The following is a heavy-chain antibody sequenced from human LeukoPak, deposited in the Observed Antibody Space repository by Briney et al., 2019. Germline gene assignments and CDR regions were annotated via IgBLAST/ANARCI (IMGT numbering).Heavy chain of an antibody. Sequence: SETLSLTCTVSGGSIGSYYWSWIRQPPGKGLEWIGYIYYSGSTNYNPSLKSRVTISVDTSKNQFSLKLSSVTAADTAVYYCACTDTAMVTGAFDIWGQGTMVTVSS. J-gene: IGHJ3*02. CDR1: GGSIGSYY. D-gene: IGHD5-18*01. V-gene: IGHV4-59*01. CDR2: IYYSGST. CDR3: ACTDTAMVTGAFDI.